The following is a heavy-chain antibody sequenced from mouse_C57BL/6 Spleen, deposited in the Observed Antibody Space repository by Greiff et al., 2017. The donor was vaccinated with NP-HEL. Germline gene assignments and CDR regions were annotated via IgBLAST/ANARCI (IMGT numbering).Heavy chain of an antibody. Sequence: QVQLQQSGAELVKPGASVKISCKASGYAFSSYWMNWVKQRPGKGLEWIGQIYPGDGDTNYNGKFKGKATLTADKSSSTAYMQLSSLTSEDSAVYFCARGYYGPYYAMDYWGQGTSVTVSS. CDR2: IYPGDGDT. D-gene: IGHD2-1*01. J-gene: IGHJ4*01. CDR1: GYAFSSYW. CDR3: ARGYYGPYYAMDY. V-gene: IGHV1-80*01.